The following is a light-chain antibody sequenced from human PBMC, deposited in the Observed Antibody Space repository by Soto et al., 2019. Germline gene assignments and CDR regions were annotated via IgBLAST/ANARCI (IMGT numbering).Light chain of an antibody. Sequence: QSALTQPASVSGSPGQSITISCTGTSSDVGGYNYVSWYQQHLGKAPKLMIYEVSNRPSGVSNRFSGSKSVNTASLTISGLQAEDEADYYCSSYTSSSTLGVFGGGTKLTVL. J-gene: IGLJ2*01. V-gene: IGLV2-14*01. CDR1: SSDVGGYNY. CDR3: SSYTSSSTLGV. CDR2: EVS.